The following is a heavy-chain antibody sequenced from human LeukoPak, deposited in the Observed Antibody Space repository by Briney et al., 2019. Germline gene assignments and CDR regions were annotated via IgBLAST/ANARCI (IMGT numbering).Heavy chain of an antibody. Sequence: GGSLRLSCAASGFTFSSYSMNWVRQAPGKGLEWVSSISSSSSYIYYADSVKGRFTISRDNAENSLYLQMNSLRAEDTAVYYCARGGPLPRFCSSTSCYRDYWGQGTLVTVSS. J-gene: IGHJ4*02. D-gene: IGHD2-2*01. CDR3: ARGGPLPRFCSSTSCYRDY. CDR1: GFTFSSYS. CDR2: ISSSSSYI. V-gene: IGHV3-21*01.